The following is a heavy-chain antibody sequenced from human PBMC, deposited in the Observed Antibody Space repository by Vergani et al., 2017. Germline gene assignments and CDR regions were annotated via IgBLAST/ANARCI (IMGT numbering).Heavy chain of an antibody. D-gene: IGHD3-10*01. CDR1: GFTFKDYA. J-gene: IGHJ4*02. Sequence: EMQLLESGGGLVQPGGSLRLSCAASGFTFKDYALNWVRQAPGKGLEWVAFIDSAGNTNYADSKKGRITVSRDNSKNTLYLKMSSLRVEDTAVYYCAKGPGTSTWFGADYWGQGTLVTVAS. CDR3: AKGPGTSTWFGADY. V-gene: IGHV3-23*01. CDR2: FIDSAGNT.